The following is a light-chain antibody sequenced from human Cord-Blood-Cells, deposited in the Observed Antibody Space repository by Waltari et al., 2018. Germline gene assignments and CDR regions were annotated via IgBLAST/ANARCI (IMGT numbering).Light chain of an antibody. CDR3: QQSYSTLT. V-gene: IGKV1-39*01. Sequence: DIQMTQSPSSLSASVGDRVTITCRASQSISSYLNWYQQKPGKAPKLLIYAASSLQSGVPSRFSGSGSGTDFTLTISSLQPEDFATYYGQQSYSTLTVGGGTKVEIK. J-gene: IGKJ4*01. CDR1: QSISSY. CDR2: AAS.